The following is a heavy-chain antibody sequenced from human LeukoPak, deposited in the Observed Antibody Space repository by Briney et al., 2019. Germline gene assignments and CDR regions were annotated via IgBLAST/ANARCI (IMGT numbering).Heavy chain of an antibody. D-gene: IGHD3-22*01. CDR3: ATLPYYYDSSGSYYFDY. J-gene: IGHJ4*02. V-gene: IGHV3-66*03. CDR2: IYSDNT. Sequence: GGSLRLSCTVSGFTVSSNSMSWVRQAPGKGLERVSFIYSDNTHYSDSVKGRFTISRDNSKNTLYLQMNSLRVEDTAVYYCATLPYYYDSSGSYYFDYWGQGTLVTVSS. CDR1: GFTVSSNS.